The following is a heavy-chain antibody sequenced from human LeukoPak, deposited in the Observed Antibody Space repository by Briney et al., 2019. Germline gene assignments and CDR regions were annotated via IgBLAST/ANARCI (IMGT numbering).Heavy chain of an antibody. CDR2: INSDGSST. D-gene: IGHD2-2*01. Sequence: GGSLRLSCAASGFTFSSYWMHWVRQAPGKGLVWVSRINSDGSSTSYADSVKGRFTISRDNAKNTLYLQMNSLRAEDTAVYYCARDLCGRTSCYYYYYYGMDVWGQGTTVTVSS. CDR3: ARDLCGRTSCYYYYYYGMDV. CDR1: GFTFSSYW. V-gene: IGHV3-74*01. J-gene: IGHJ6*02.